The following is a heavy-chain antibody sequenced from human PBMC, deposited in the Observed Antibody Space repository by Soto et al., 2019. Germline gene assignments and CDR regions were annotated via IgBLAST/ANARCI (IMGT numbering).Heavy chain of an antibody. D-gene: IGHD3-16*02. CDR2: ISDSGDST. Sequence: EVQLMESGGGLVQPGGSLRLSCASSGFTLSMSAVNRVRQAPGKGLEWVSYISDSGDSTYYADSVKGRFTISRDRSKNTLSLQMDSLRAEDTAVYYCAKDRGIIVKAGDAFDVWGQGTKVTVSS. V-gene: IGHV3-23*01. CDR3: AKDRGIIVKAGDAFDV. J-gene: IGHJ3*01. CDR1: GFTLSMSA.